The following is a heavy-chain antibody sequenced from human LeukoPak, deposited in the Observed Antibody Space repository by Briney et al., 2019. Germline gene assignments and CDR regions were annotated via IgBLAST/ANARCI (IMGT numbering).Heavy chain of an antibody. CDR3: ARDRYGDHTYFDY. D-gene: IGHD4-17*01. Sequence: NPSQTLSLTCAVSGGSISSGGYSWSWIRQPPGKGLEWIGYIYHSGSTYYNPSLKSRVTISVDRSKNQFSLKLNSVTAADTAVYYCARDRYGDHTYFDYWGQGTLVTVSS. V-gene: IGHV4-30-2*01. CDR1: GGSISSGGYS. J-gene: IGHJ4*02. CDR2: IYHSGST.